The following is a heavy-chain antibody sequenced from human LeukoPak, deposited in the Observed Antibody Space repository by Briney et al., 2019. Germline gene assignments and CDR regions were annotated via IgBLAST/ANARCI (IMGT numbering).Heavy chain of an antibody. Sequence: GGSLRLSCAGSGFIFNNYAMHWVRQPPGKGLEWVSGISWNSGSIDYADSVKGRFTISRDNAKNSLYLQMNSLRAEDTAVYYCARAGLLWFGESKSDYWGQGTLVTVSS. D-gene: IGHD3-10*01. J-gene: IGHJ4*02. CDR2: ISWNSGSI. CDR1: GFIFNNYA. CDR3: ARAGLLWFGESKSDY. V-gene: IGHV3-9*01.